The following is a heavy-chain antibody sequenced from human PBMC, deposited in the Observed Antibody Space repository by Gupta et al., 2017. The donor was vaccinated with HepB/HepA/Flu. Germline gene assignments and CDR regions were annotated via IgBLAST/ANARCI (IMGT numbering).Heavy chain of an antibody. CDR2: IYYSGTT. Sequence: QVQLQESGPGLVKPSQTLSLICTVSGGSINSGDYYWSWIRQPPGKGLEWIGYIYYSGTTNDNRALKSRVTISVDTAKNQFSLNLSSVTAADTAVYYCARDPTWKYGWFDPGGQGTLVTVSS. J-gene: IGHJ5*02. CDR1: GGSINSGDYY. CDR3: ARDPTWKYGWFDP. D-gene: IGHD1-7*01. V-gene: IGHV4-30-4*01.